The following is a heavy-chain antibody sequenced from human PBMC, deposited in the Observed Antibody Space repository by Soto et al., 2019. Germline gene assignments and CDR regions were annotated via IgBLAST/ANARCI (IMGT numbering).Heavy chain of an antibody. V-gene: IGHV1-69*02. CDR1: GGTFSSYT. CDR3: ARVLMVRGVTNYCYYMDV. D-gene: IGHD3-10*01. CDR2: IIPILGIA. Sequence: GASVKVSCKASGGTFSSYTISWVRQAPGQGLEWMGRIIPILGIANYAQKFQGRVTITADKSTGTAYMELSSLRSEDTAVYYCARVLMVRGVTNYCYYMDVWGKGTTVTVSS. J-gene: IGHJ6*03.